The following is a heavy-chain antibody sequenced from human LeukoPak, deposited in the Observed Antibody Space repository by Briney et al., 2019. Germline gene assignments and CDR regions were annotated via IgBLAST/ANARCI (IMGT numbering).Heavy chain of an antibody. D-gene: IGHD3-22*01. Sequence: SETLSLTCTVSGGSISSSSYYWGWIRQPPGKGLAWIGSIYYSGSTYYNPSFKSRVPISVDPSKNQFSLKLSSVTAADTAVYYCATTYYYDSSGYSPFSFDYWGQGTLVTVSS. V-gene: IGHV4-39*01. CDR3: ATTYYYDSSGYSPFSFDY. CDR2: IYYSGST. J-gene: IGHJ4*02. CDR1: GGSISSSSYY.